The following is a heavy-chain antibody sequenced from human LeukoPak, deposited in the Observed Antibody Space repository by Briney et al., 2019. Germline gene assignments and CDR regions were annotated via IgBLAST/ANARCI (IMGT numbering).Heavy chain of an antibody. D-gene: IGHD3-9*01. Sequence: ASAKVSCKVSGYTLTELSMHWVRQAPGKGLEWMGGFDPEDGETIYAQKFQGRVAMTEDTSTDTAYMELSSLRSEDTAVYYCATHYDILTGYRYWGQGTLVTVSS. J-gene: IGHJ4*02. CDR2: FDPEDGET. CDR3: ATHYDILTGYRY. V-gene: IGHV1-24*01. CDR1: GYTLTELS.